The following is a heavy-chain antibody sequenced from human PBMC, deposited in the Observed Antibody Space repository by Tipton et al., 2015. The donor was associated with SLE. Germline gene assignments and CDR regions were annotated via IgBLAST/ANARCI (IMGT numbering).Heavy chain of an antibody. D-gene: IGHD6-13*01. CDR1: GFTFSSYE. CDR2: ISSSGSTI. CDR3: ARKPGREQLSRDDY. Sequence: GSLRLSCAASGFTFSSYEMNWVRQAPGKGLEWVSYISSSGSTIYYADSVKGRFTISRDNAKNSLYLQMNSLRAEDTAVYYCARKPGREQLSRDDYWGQGTLVTVSS. V-gene: IGHV3-48*03. J-gene: IGHJ4*02.